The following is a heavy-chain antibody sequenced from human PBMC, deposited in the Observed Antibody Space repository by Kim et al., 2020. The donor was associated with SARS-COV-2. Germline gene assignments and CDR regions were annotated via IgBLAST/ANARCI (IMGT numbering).Heavy chain of an antibody. V-gene: IGHV1-8*01. J-gene: IGHJ4*02. D-gene: IGHD3-22*01. Sequence: AQKFQGRVTMTRNTSISTAYMELSSLRSEDTAVYYCARAKYYYDKDRFDYWGQGTLVTVSS. CDR3: ARAKYYYDKDRFDY.